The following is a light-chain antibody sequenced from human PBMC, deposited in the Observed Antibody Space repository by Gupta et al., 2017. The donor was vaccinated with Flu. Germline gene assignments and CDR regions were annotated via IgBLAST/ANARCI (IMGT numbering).Light chain of an antibody. V-gene: IGLV4-69*01. CDR1: SVHSSYD. CDR2: VLHDGRH. J-gene: IGLJ3*02. CDR3: QTWGNGVV. Sequence: VLTQSPSASASLGASLRLTCPLGSVHSSYDSAWHQQQPSKGPQVLMKVLHDGRHTKGNGSPDRCSGASCGAERDLIIARLQAEDEDDYYCQTWGNGVVFGRGIKLTVL.